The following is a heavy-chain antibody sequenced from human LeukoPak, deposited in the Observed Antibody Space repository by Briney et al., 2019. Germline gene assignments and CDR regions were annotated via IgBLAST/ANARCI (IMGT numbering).Heavy chain of an antibody. J-gene: IGHJ4*02. V-gene: IGHV1-18*04. CDR1: GYTFTGYY. CDR3: ARGQASSSSWYDPVFDY. CDR2: ISAYNGNT. D-gene: IGHD6-13*01. Sequence: GASVKVSCKASGYTFTGYYMHWVRQAPGQGLEWMGWISAYNGNTNYAQKLQGRVTMTTDTSTSTAYMELRSLRSDDTAVYYCARGQASSSSWYDPVFDYWGQGTLVTVSS.